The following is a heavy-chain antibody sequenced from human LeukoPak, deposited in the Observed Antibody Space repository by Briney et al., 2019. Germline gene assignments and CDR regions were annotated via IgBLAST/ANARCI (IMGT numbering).Heavy chain of an antibody. CDR1: GYSISSGYY. CDR2: IYHSGST. CDR3: ASCDFWSGYYGCVFDY. Sequence: PSETLSLTCAVSGYSISSGYYWGWIRQPPGKGLEWIGSIYHSGSTYYNPSLKSRVTISVDTSKNQFSLTLSSVTAADTAVYYCASCDFWSGYYGCVFDYWGQGTLVTVSS. V-gene: IGHV4-38-2*01. J-gene: IGHJ4*02. D-gene: IGHD3-3*01.